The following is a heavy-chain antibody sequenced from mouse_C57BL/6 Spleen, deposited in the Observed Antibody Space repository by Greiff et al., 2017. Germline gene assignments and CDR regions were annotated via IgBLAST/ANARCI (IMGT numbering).Heavy chain of an antibody. CDR2: ISSGSSTI. CDR3: ARGRGHGGDY. V-gene: IGHV5-17*01. Sequence: EVMLVESGGGLVKPGGSLKLSCAASGFTFSDYGMHWVRQAPEKGLEWVAYISSGSSTIYYADTVKGRFTISRDNAKNTLFLQMTSLRSEDTAMYYCARGRGHGGDYGGQGTTLTVSS. CDR1: GFTFSDYG. J-gene: IGHJ2*01. D-gene: IGHD1-1*01.